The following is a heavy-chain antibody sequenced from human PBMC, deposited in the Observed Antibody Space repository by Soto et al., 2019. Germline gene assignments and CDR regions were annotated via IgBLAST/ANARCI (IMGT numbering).Heavy chain of an antibody. J-gene: IGHJ6*02. Sequence: SQTLSLTCVISGDSVSSNSAAWNWIRQSPSRGLEWLGRTYYRSKWYNDYAVSVKSRITINPDTSKNQFSLQLNSVTPEDTAVYYCAREGVVVVAATRSSFYGMDVWGQGTTVTVSS. D-gene: IGHD2-15*01. CDR3: AREGVVVVAATRSSFYGMDV. V-gene: IGHV6-1*01. CDR2: TYYRSKWYN. CDR1: GDSVSSNSAA.